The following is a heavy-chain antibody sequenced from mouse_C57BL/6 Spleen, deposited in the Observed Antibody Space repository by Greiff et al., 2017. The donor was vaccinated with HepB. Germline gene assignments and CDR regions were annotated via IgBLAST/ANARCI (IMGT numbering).Heavy chain of an antibody. V-gene: IGHV2-5*01. J-gene: IGHJ1*03. CDR2: IWRGGST. CDR1: GFSLTSYG. Sequence: VQLQQSGPGLVQPSQSLSITCTVSGFSLTSYGVHWVRQSPGKGLEWLGVIWRGGSTDYNAAFMSRLSITKDNSKSQVFFKMNSLQADDTAIYYCAKKGITTVVGYFDVWGTGTTVTVSS. CDR3: AKKGITTVVGYFDV. D-gene: IGHD1-1*01.